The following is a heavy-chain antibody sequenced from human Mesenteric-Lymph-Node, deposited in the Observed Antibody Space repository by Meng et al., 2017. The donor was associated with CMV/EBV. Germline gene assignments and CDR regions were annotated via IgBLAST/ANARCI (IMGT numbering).Heavy chain of an antibody. V-gene: IGHV1-69*06. Sequence: KASGGTFSSYAISWVRQAPGQGLEWMGGIIPIFGTANYAQKFQGRVTITADKSTSTAYMELSSLRSEDTAVYYCAASGAGDEYFHHWGQGTLVTVSS. D-gene: IGHD3-16*01. CDR2: IIPIFGTA. J-gene: IGHJ1*01. CDR3: AASGAGDEYFHH. CDR1: GGTFSSYA.